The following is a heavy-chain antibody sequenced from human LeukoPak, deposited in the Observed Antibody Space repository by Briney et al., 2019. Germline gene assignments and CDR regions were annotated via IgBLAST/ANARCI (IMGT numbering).Heavy chain of an antibody. Sequence: SETLSLTCTVSGGSISSYYWSWIRQPPGKGLEWIGYIYYSGSTNYNPSLKSRVTISVDTSKNQFSLKLSSVTAAVTAVYYCARHTYCSSTSCHSNYYYYGMDVWGQGTTVTVSS. CDR2: IYYSGST. CDR3: ARHTYCSSTSCHSNYYYYGMDV. J-gene: IGHJ6*02. CDR1: GGSISSYY. V-gene: IGHV4-59*08. D-gene: IGHD2-2*01.